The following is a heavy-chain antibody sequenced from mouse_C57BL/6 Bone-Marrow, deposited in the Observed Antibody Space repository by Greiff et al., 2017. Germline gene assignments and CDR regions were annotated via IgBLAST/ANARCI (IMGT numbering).Heavy chain of an antibody. V-gene: IGHV1-69*01. D-gene: IGHD2-3*01. CDR1: GYTFTSYW. J-gene: IGHJ1*03. Sequence: QVQLQQSGAELVMPGASVKLSCKASGYTFTSYWMNWVKQRPGQGLEWIGEIDPSDSYTNYNQKFKGKSTLTVDKSSSTAYMQLSSLTSEDSAVYYCARPFYDGYPWYFDVWGTGTTVTVSS. CDR3: ARPFYDGYPWYFDV. CDR2: IDPSDSYT.